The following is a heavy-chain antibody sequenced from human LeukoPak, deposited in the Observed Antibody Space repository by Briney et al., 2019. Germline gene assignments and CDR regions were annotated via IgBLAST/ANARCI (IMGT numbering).Heavy chain of an antibody. Sequence: SETLSLTCAVYGGSFSGYYWSWIRQPPGKGLEWIGEINHSGSTNYNPSLKSRFTISVDTSKNQFSLKLSSVTAADTAVYYCARVGEIQLWLGRYFDLWGRGTLVTVSS. J-gene: IGHJ2*01. CDR1: GGSFSGYY. V-gene: IGHV4-34*01. CDR2: INHSGST. D-gene: IGHD5-18*01. CDR3: ARVGEIQLWLGRYFDL.